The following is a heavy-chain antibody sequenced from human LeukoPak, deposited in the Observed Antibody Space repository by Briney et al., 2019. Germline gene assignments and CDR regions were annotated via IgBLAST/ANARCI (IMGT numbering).Heavy chain of an antibody. CDR3: ARQPANTAAFDV. D-gene: IGHD2-2*02. V-gene: IGHV4-61*01. Sequence: PSETLSLTCTVSGGSISSGSYYWSWIRQPPGKGLEWIAYVRDNGENNYNPSLKSRVAISLDTANNQISLRLNFVTAADTAIYYCARQPANTAAFDVWGQGTMVTVSS. CDR1: GGSISSGSYY. J-gene: IGHJ3*01. CDR2: VRDNGEN.